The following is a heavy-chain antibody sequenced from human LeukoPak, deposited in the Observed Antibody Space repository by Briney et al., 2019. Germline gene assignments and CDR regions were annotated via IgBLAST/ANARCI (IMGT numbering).Heavy chain of an antibody. CDR2: FYYAGST. CDR3: ARLPSEGHGYFED. D-gene: IGHD4-17*01. Sequence: SETLSLTCTASGDSIRSFFWSWIRQSPGKGLEWIGFFYYAGSTNYNPSLKSRVAISVDTSKNQLSLNLSSVTAADTALYYCARLPSEGHGYFEDWGQGALVTVSS. CDR1: GDSIRSFF. V-gene: IGHV4-59*01. J-gene: IGHJ4*02.